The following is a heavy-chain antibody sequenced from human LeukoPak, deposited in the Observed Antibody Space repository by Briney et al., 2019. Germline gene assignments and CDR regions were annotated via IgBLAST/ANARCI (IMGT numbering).Heavy chain of an antibody. CDR1: GGSISSHY. V-gene: IGHV4-59*11. CDR2: IYYSGST. CDR3: ARDPRYTSVDSSGYYYGWFDP. J-gene: IGHJ5*02. Sequence: SETLSLTCTVSGGSISSHYWSWIRQPPGKGLEWIGYIYYSGSTNYNPSLKSRVTISLDTSKNQFSLKLTSVTAADTAVYYCARDPRYTSVDSSGYYYGWFDPGGQGTLVTVSS. D-gene: IGHD3-22*01.